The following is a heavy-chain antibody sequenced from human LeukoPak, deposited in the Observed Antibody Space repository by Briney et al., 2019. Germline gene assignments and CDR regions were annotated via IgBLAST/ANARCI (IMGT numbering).Heavy chain of an antibody. J-gene: IGHJ6*02. CDR2: MSYDGGNK. CDR3: AKDLSSGNYLYYYGVDV. D-gene: IGHD1-26*01. V-gene: IGHV3-30*18. Sequence: GGSLRLSCAVSGFTFSSYGMHWVRQAPGKGLEWVAVMSYDGGNKNYADSVKGRFTISRDNSKNTLYLQMNSLRVEDTAVYYCAKDLSSGNYLYYYGVDVWGQGTTVTVSS. CDR1: GFTFSSYG.